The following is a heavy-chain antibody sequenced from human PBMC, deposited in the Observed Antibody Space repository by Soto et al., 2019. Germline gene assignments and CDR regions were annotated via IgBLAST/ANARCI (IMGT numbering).Heavy chain of an antibody. CDR3: VRESHGDY. J-gene: IGHJ4*02. V-gene: IGHV3-74*01. CDR1: GFTFSNYW. Sequence: EVQLVESGGGLVQPGGSLRLSCAGSGFTFSNYWMHWVRQAPGKGLEWVSRIDHDGPTDYADSVRGRFTISRDNAENTLYPQMNSLRPEDTAVYYCVRESHGDYWGQGNLVTVSS. CDR2: IDHDGPT.